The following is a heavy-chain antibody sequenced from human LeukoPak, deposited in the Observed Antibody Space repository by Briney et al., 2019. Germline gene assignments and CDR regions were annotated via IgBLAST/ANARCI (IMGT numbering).Heavy chain of an antibody. J-gene: IGHJ4*02. D-gene: IGHD3-10*01. CDR3: VKDLGFGDPNFDY. Sequence: GGSLRLSCSASGFTFSTYAMHRVRQAPGKGLEYVSAISANGGATYYADSVKGRFTISRDNSKNTLYLQMSSLRVEDTAAYYCVKDLGFGDPNFDYWGQGTLVTVSA. V-gene: IGHV3-64D*06. CDR2: ISANGGAT. CDR1: GFTFSTYA.